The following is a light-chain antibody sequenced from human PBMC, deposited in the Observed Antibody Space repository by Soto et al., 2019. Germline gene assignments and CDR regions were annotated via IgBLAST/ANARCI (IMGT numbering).Light chain of an antibody. CDR1: SSDVGGYNY. CDR2: DVS. CDR3: SSYTSSSTRV. J-gene: IGLJ3*02. V-gene: IGLV2-14*01. Sequence: QSVLTQPASVSGSPGQSITISCTGTSSDVGGYNYVSWYQQHPGKAPKLMIYDVSNRPSGVSNRFSGSKSGNTASLTISGLQAEDEADYYCSSYTSSSTRVFGGGPKVTVL.